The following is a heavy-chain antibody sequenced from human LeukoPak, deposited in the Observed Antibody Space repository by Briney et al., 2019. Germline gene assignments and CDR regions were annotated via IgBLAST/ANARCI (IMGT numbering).Heavy chain of an antibody. CDR3: ARGGLREFNEDYYYNFGMDV. V-gene: IGHV3-13*04. CDR1: GFTFSSYD. Sequence: PGGSLGLSCAASGFTFSSYDMHWVRQVTGKGLEWVSAMSSAGDTYYPESVKGRFAISRENAKNSLYLQMNSLRAGDTAVYYCARGGLREFNEDYYYNFGMDVWGQGTTVTVSS. CDR2: MSSAGDT. D-gene: IGHD3-16*01. J-gene: IGHJ6*02.